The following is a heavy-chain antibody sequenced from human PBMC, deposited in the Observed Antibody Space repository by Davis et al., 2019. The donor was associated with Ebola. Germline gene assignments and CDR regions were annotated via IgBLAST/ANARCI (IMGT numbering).Heavy chain of an antibody. CDR3: ARVWYSSSWDGLDP. V-gene: IGHV3-48*04. D-gene: IGHD6-13*01. CDR2: ISSSDSTI. Sequence: PGGSLRLSCAASGFTFSSYSMNWVRQAPGKGLEWVSYISSSDSTIYYADSVKGRFTISRDNAKNSLYLQMNSLRAEDTAVYYCARVWYSSSWDGLDPWGQGTLVTVSS. CDR1: GFTFSSYS. J-gene: IGHJ5*02.